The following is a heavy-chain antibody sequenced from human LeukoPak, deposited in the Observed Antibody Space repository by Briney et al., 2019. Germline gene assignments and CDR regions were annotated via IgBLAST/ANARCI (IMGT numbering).Heavy chain of an antibody. CDR2: INTDGSRI. CDR1: GFTFNDYW. CDR3: SRYCSTTSCASYYFYHMDV. V-gene: IGHV3-74*01. Sequence: GGSLRLSCAASGFTFNDYWMHWVRQAPGQGLVWVSRINTDGSRIYYADSVKGRFTISRDNAKNTVYLQMNSLSAEDTAVYYCSRYCSTTSCASYYFYHMDVWGKGTTVTVSS. D-gene: IGHD2-2*01. J-gene: IGHJ6*03.